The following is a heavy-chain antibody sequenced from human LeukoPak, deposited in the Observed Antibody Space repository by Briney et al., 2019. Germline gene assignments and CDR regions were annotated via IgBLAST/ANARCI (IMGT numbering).Heavy chain of an antibody. Sequence: PGGSLRLSCAASGFTFSNYAMSWVRQAPGKGLGWVSVISGSGLSTYYADSVKGRFTIYRDNSKNTLYLQMNSLRAEDTAVYYCAKGGLYNWFDPWGQGTLVTVSS. CDR2: ISGSGLST. CDR1: GFTFSNYA. J-gene: IGHJ5*02. V-gene: IGHV3-23*01. CDR3: AKGGLYNWFDP. D-gene: IGHD5-12*01.